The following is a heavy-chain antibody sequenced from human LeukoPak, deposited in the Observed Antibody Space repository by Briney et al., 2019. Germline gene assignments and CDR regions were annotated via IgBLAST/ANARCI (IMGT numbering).Heavy chain of an antibody. CDR3: ARRHDYVSGADV. V-gene: IGHV4-59*08. J-gene: IGHJ6*04. D-gene: IGHD3-16*01. CDR1: GGSISSYY. Sequence: PSETLSLTCTVSGGSISSYYWSWIRQPPGKGLEWIGYIYYSGSTNYNPSLKSRVTISVDTSKNQFSLKLSSVTAADTAVYYCARRHDYVSGADVWGKGTTVTVSS. CDR2: IYYSGST.